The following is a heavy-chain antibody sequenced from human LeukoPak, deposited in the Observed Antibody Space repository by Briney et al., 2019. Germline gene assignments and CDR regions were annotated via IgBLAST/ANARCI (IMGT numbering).Heavy chain of an antibody. D-gene: IGHD3-10*01. CDR1: GGSISSSNSY. Sequence: SETLSLTCTVSGGSISSSNSYWGWIRQPPGKGLEWIGSIYYSGNTYYNASLKSRVTISVDTSKNQFSLKLTSVTAADTAVYYCARQTGSGLFTLPGGQGTLVTVSS. CDR2: IYYSGNT. J-gene: IGHJ4*02. CDR3: ARQTGSGLFTLP. V-gene: IGHV4-39*01.